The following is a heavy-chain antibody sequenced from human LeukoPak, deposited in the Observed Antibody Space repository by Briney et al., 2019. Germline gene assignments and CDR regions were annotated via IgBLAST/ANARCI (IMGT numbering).Heavy chain of an antibody. Sequence: PGGSLRLSCVASGLNFGESAMHWVRQAPGKGLEWVSLISADGGSAFSADSVKGRLSISRDNSKNSLYLQMDSLRSEDTAMYYCAKESGKFDYWGQGTLVVVSS. V-gene: IGHV3-43*02. CDR2: ISADGGSA. J-gene: IGHJ4*02. CDR3: AKESGKFDY. CDR1: GLNFGESA.